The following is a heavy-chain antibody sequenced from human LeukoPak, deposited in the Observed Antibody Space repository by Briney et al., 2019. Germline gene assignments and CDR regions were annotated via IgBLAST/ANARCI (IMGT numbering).Heavy chain of an antibody. J-gene: IGHJ5*02. D-gene: IGHD6-13*01. Sequence: GGSLRLSCAASGFTFNGYWMSWVRQAPGKGLEWVANIKEDGSAQYYVGSVKGRFTISRDNAKNSLNLQMNSLRAEDTAVYYCATGPDPSYSSSWYWFDPWGQGTLVTVSS. CDR2: IKEDGSAQ. V-gene: IGHV3-7*03. CDR3: ATGPDPSYSSSWYWFDP. CDR1: GFTFNGYW.